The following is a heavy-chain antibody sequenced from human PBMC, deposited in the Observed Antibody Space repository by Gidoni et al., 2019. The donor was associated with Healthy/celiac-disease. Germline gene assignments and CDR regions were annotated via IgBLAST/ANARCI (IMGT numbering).Heavy chain of an antibody. D-gene: IGHD2-21*02. CDR1: GVTVSSYA. Sequence: QVQLVEAGGGGVQPGRSLRLAGAAAGVTVSSYAMHWVRQAPGKGLEWVAVISYDGSNKYYAASVKGRFTISRDNSKNTLYLQMNSLRAEDTTVYYCARGVVTAITQFDYWGQGTLVTVSS. CDR3: ARGVVTAITQFDY. V-gene: IGHV3-30-3*01. CDR2: ISYDGSNK. J-gene: IGHJ4*02.